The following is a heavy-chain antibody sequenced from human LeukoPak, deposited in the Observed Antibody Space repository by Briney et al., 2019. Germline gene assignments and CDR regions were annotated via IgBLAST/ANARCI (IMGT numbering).Heavy chain of an antibody. Sequence: ASVEVSCKASGYTFTGYHIHWVRQAPGQGLEWMGWINPNSGVTNYAQKFQGRVTMTNDTSISTAYMEVSRLRSDDTAVYFCARLTYYDILTGNGWGQGTLVTVSS. J-gene: IGHJ4*02. D-gene: IGHD3-9*01. CDR2: INPNSGVT. V-gene: IGHV1-2*02. CDR1: GYTFTGYH. CDR3: ARLTYYDILTGNG.